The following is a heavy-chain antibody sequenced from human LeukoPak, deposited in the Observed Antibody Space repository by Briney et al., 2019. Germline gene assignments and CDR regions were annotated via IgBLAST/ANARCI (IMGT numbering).Heavy chain of an antibody. Sequence: GGSLRLSCAGSGFSFSRSGMHWVRQAPGKGLEWVAFIRYDGGNKFYTDSVKGRFTVSRDNSKNTLYLQMNSLRTEDTAVYYCAKDPDGLRGVLTGYEYWGQGILVTVSS. D-gene: IGHD3-9*01. CDR2: IRYDGGNK. V-gene: IGHV3-30*02. CDR3: AKDPDGLRGVLTGYEY. CDR1: GFSFSRSG. J-gene: IGHJ4*02.